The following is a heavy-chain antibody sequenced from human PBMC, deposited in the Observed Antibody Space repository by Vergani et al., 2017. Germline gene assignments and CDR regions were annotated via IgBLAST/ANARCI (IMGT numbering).Heavy chain of an antibody. CDR3: ATGGTTWDYYYYMDV. CDR2: FDPEDSET. V-gene: IGHV1-24*01. Sequence: QVQLVQSGAEVKKPGASVKVSCKVSGYTLTELSMHWVRQAPGKGLEWMGGFDPEDSETIYAQKFQGRVTMTWDTSTDTAYMELSSLRSEDTAVYYCATGGTTWDYYYYMDVWGKGTTVTVSS. CDR1: GYTLTELS. J-gene: IGHJ6*03. D-gene: IGHD1-1*01.